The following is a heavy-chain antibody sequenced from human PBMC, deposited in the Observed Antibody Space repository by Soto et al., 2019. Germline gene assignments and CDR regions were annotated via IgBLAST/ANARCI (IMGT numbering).Heavy chain of an antibody. V-gene: IGHV4-59*01. CDR2: IYYSGRT. CDR1: GGSISSYY. J-gene: IGHJ5*02. Sequence: PSETLSLTCTVSGGSISSYYWSWIRQPPGKGLEWIGYIYYSGRTNYNPSLKIRVTISVGTSKNQFSLKLSSVTAADTAVYYCSYRLRYAAYWIDPWGQGTLVTVSS. CDR3: SYRLRYAAYWIDP. D-gene: IGHD1-1*01.